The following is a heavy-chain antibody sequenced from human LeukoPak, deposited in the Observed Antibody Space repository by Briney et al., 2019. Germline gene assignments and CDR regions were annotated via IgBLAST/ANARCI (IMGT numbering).Heavy chain of an antibody. CDR3: ARERAYYYDSSGPRRIARYFDL. CDR1: GGSISSYY. D-gene: IGHD3-22*01. V-gene: IGHV4-59*01. J-gene: IGHJ2*01. Sequence: SETLSLTCTVSGGSISSYYWSWIRQPPGKGLEWIGYIYYSRSTNYNPSLKSRVTISVDTSKNQFSLKLSSVTAADTAVYYCARERAYYYDSSGPRRIARYFDLWGRGTLVTVSS. CDR2: IYYSRST.